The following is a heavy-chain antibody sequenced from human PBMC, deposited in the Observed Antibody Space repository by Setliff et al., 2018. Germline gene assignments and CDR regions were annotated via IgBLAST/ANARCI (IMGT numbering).Heavy chain of an antibody. CDR1: GYTFTGYY. V-gene: IGHV1-2*06. Sequence: ASVKVSCKASGYTFTGYYMHWVRQAPGQGLEWMGRINPNSGGTNYAQKFQGRVTMTRDTSISTAYMELSSVTAADTAVYYCARVPNFWSGYLDYWGQGTLVTVSS. CDR2: INPNSGGT. J-gene: IGHJ4*02. D-gene: IGHD3-3*01. CDR3: ARVPNFWSGYLDY.